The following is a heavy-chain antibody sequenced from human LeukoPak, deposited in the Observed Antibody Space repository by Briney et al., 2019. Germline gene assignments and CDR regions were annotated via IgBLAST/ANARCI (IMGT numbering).Heavy chain of an antibody. V-gene: IGHV1-2*02. CDR3: ARPLINWNYAGWWFDP. D-gene: IGHD1-7*01. J-gene: IGHJ5*02. CDR2: INPNSGGT. CDR1: GGTFSSYA. Sequence: ASVKVSCKASGGTFSSYAISWVRQAPGQGLEWMGWINPNSGGTNYAQKFQGRVTMTRDTSISTAYMELSRLRSDDTAVYYCARPLINWNYAGWWFDPWGQGTLVTVSS.